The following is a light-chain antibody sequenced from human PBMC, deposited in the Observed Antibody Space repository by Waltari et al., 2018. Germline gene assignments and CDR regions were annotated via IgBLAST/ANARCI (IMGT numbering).Light chain of an antibody. Sequence: QSVLTQPASVSGSPGQSITISCAGTGSDIGTYNYVSWHQQHPGKAPKPIIYDVSNRPSGVSSRFFCYKSGNTASLTISGLQAEDEAYYYCYSFSTHDGWVFGGGTK. J-gene: IGLJ2*01. CDR2: DVS. CDR3: YSFSTHDGWV. CDR1: GSDIGTYNY. V-gene: IGLV2-14*03.